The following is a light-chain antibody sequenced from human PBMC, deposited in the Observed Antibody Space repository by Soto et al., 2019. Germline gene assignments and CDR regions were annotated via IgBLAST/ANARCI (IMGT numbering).Light chain of an antibody. CDR2: AAS. Sequence: DIQLTQSPSTLSASVGDRVTITCRASQSIDTWLAWYQQKPGKAPKLLIYAASTLQSGVPSRLSGSGSGTDFTLAISSMQPEDLATYYCQQLNSYRTFGQGTKVDIK. J-gene: IGKJ1*01. CDR3: QQLNSYRT. CDR1: QSIDTW. V-gene: IGKV1-5*01.